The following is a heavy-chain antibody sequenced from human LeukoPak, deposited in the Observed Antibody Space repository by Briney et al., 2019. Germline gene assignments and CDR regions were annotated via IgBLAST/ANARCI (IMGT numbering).Heavy chain of an antibody. CDR2: INHSGST. D-gene: IGHD2-8*02. J-gene: IGHJ4*02. CDR1: GGSFSGYY. CDR3: ASGLVYDY. V-gene: IGHV4-34*01. Sequence: SETLSLTCAVYGGSFSGYYWSWIRQPPGKGLEWIGEINHSGSTNYNPSLKSRVTISVDTSKNQFSLKLSSVTAADTAVYYCASGLVYDYWGQGTLVTVSS.